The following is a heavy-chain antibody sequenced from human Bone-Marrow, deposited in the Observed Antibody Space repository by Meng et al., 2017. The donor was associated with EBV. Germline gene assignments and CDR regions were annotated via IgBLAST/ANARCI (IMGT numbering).Heavy chain of an antibody. CDR2: LSNSGGNS. D-gene: IGHD3-22*01. CDR1: GFTFSDYA. V-gene: IGHV3-23*01. Sequence: VQVLEDGGGLVQPGGSLRLSCATSGFTFSDYAMNRVRQAPGKGLEWVSTLSNSGGNSHYADSAKGRFTISRDNSKNTLYLQMNSLRAEDTAIYYCASWLLAHFDYWGQGTLVTVSS. CDR3: ASWLLAHFDY. J-gene: IGHJ4*02.